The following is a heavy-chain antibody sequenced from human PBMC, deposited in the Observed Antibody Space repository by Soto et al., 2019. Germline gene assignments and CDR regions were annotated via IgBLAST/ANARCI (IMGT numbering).Heavy chain of an antibody. Sequence: QLQLQESGPGLVKPSETLSLTCTVSGGSISSTTYYWGWIRQPPGKGLEWIASLYYSGSTYYNPSLNSRVTISVDTSKNQFSLKLSSVTAADTAVYYCARHKILMVVAAPPYYFDYWGQGTLVTVSS. CDR2: LYYSGST. J-gene: IGHJ4*02. CDR1: GGSISSTTYY. V-gene: IGHV4-39*01. CDR3: ARHKILMVVAAPPYYFDY. D-gene: IGHD2-15*01.